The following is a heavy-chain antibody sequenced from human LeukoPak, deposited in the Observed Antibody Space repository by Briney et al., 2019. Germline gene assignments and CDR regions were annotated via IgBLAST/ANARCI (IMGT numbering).Heavy chain of an antibody. CDR1: GFTFSDYY. V-gene: IGHV3-11*01. Sequence: GGSLRLSCAASGFTFSDYYMSWIRQAPGKGLEWVSYISSSGSTIYYADSVKGRFTISRDNAKNSLYLQMNSLRAEDTAVYYCARGLAGYSSSWALLGYYGMDVWGQGTTVTVSS. J-gene: IGHJ6*02. D-gene: IGHD6-13*01. CDR3: ARGLAGYSSSWALLGYYGMDV. CDR2: ISSSGSTI.